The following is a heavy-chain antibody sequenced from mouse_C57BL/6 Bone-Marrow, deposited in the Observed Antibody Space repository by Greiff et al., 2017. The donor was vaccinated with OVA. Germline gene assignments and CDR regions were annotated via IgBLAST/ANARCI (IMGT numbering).Heavy chain of an antibody. V-gene: IGHV1-5*01. CDR2: IYPGNSDT. D-gene: IGHD2-1*01. Sequence: EVQLQESGTVLARPGASVKMSCKTSGYTFTSYWMHWVKQRPGQGLEWIGAIYPGNSDTSYNQKFKGKATLTAVTSASTAYMELSSLTNEDSAVYYGTSQGSYDGNYGFADWGQGTLVTVSA. CDR3: TSQGSYDGNYGFAD. J-gene: IGHJ3*01. CDR1: GYTFTSYW.